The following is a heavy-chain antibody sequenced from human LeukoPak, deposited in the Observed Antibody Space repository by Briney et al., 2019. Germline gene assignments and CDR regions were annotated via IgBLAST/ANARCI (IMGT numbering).Heavy chain of an antibody. CDR2: ISHDGSNN. V-gene: IGHV3-30*18. D-gene: IGHD3-9*01. CDR3: AKGPGIRYFDWLLYVDY. J-gene: IGHJ4*02. Sequence: PGRSLRLSCAASGFTFSNYGMHWVRQAPGKGLEWVVVISHDGSNNNYADSVKGRFTISRDNSKNTLYLQMNSLRAEDTAVYYCAKGPGIRYFDWLLYVDYWGQGTLVTVSS. CDR1: GFTFSNYG.